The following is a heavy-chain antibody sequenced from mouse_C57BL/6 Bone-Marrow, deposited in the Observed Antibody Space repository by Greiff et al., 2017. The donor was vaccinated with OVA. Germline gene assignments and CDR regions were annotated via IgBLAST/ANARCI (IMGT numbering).Heavy chain of an antibody. J-gene: IGHJ2*01. CDR1: GYTFNSYW. D-gene: IGHD6-2*01. Sequence: QVQLQQPGAELVMPGASVKLSCKASGYTFNSYWMHWVKQRPGQGLEWIGEIDPSDSYTNYNQKFKGKSTLTVDKSSSTAYMQLSSLTSEDSAVYYCARWCTTLVSPFDYWGQGTTLTVSS. CDR3: ARWCTTLVSPFDY. CDR2: IDPSDSYT. V-gene: IGHV1-69*01.